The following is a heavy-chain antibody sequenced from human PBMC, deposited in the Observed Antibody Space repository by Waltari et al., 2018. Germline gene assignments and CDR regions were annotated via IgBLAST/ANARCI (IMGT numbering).Heavy chain of an antibody. CDR2: VDYIGST. Sequence: QVQLQESGPXLVKPSEXLSLTCTVSGGSVSSYYWSWVRQXPXKALEWIGYVDYIGSTXXXPSXKGRVTISIDRSSXRXSLRLTSVXAXDTAXYFCARQPQTNTWDYYXDXXGXGTLVTVSS. V-gene: IGHV4-59*08. J-gene: IGHJ4*02. CDR1: GGSVSSYY. D-gene: IGHD3-10*01. CDR3: ARQPQTNTWDYYXDX.